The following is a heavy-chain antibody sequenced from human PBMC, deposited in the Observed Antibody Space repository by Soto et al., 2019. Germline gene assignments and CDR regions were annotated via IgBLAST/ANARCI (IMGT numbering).Heavy chain of an antibody. V-gene: IGHV4-59*12. CDR1: GGSISSYY. CDR2: IYYSGST. CDR3: ARGWWLLSYYFDY. J-gene: IGHJ4*02. Sequence: SETLSLTCTVSGGSISSYYWSWIRQPPGKGLEWIGYIYYSGSTNYNPSLKSRVTISVDMSKNQFSLKLSSVTAADTAVYYCARGWWLLSYYFDYWGQGTLVTVSS. D-gene: IGHD2-15*01.